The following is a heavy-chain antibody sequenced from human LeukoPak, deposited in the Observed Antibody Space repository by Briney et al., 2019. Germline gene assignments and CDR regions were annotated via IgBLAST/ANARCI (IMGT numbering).Heavy chain of an antibody. CDR2: IYYSGST. CDR3: ASFGSYSVGRFDY. J-gene: IGHJ4*02. CDR1: GGSISSYY. D-gene: IGHD1-26*01. Sequence: SETLSLTCTVSGGSISSYYWSWIRQPPGKGLEWIGYIYYSGSTNYNPSLKSRVTISVDTSKNRFSLKLSSVTAADTAVYYCASFGSYSVGRFDYWGQGTLVTVSS. V-gene: IGHV4-59*01.